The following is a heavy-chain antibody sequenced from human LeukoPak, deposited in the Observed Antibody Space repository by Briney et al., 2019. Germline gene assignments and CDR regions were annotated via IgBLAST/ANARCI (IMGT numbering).Heavy chain of an antibody. D-gene: IGHD1-14*01. J-gene: IGHJ4*02. Sequence: PSETPSLTCTVSGGSISSSSYYWSWIRQPAGKGLEWIGRIYTSGSTNYNPSLKSRVTMSVDMSKNQFSLKLSSVTAADTAVYYCARGGINPFDYWGQGTLVTVSS. CDR1: GGSISSSSYY. V-gene: IGHV4-61*02. CDR3: ARGGINPFDY. CDR2: IYTSGST.